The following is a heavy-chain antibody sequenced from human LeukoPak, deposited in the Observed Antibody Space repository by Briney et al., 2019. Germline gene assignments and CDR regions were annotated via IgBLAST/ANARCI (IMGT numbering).Heavy chain of an antibody. D-gene: IGHD6-13*01. J-gene: IGHJ4*02. CDR1: GFTFHDHP. Sequence: EGSLRLSCAASGFTFHDHPMHWVRQGPGKRLEWVALITWDGDVTHYADSVKGRFTISRDNSKNSLFLQMNSVTTEDTALYYCTKDAAYSSSWFGYFDYWGQGTLVTVSS. CDR3: TKDAAYSSSWFGYFDY. CDR2: ITWDGDVT. V-gene: IGHV3-43*01.